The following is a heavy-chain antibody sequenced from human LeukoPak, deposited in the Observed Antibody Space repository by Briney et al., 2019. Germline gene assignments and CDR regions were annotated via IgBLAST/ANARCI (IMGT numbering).Heavy chain of an antibody. Sequence: PGRSLRLSCAASGFTFSSYAMHWVRQAPGKGLEWVAVISYDGSNKYYADSVKGRFTISRDNSKNTLYLQMNSLRAEDTAVYYCARDGIVVVPAAIHYYYYMDVWGKGTTVTVSS. V-gene: IGHV3-30-3*01. J-gene: IGHJ6*03. CDR3: ARDGIVVVPAAIHYYYYMDV. CDR1: GFTFSSYA. CDR2: ISYDGSNK. D-gene: IGHD2-2*02.